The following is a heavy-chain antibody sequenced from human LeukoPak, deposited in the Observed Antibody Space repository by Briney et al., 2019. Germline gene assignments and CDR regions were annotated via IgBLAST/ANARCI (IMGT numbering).Heavy chain of an antibody. D-gene: IGHD3-22*01. J-gene: IGHJ4*02. CDR2: IYYSGST. V-gene: IGHV4-31*03. CDR3: ASFPSGYLDY. CDR1: GGSISCSSYY. Sequence: SETLSLTCTVSGGSISCSSYYWGWIRQHPGKGLEWIGYIYYSGSTYYNPSLKSRVTISVDTSKNQFSLKLSSVTAADTAVYYCASFPSGYLDYWGQGTLVTVSS.